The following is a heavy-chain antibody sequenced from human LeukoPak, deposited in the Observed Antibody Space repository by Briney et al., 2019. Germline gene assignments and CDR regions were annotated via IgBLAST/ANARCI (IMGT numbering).Heavy chain of an antibody. CDR1: GFTFSNYA. CDR2: IRSGASDK. J-gene: IGHJ4*02. D-gene: IGHD1-7*01. Sequence: GGSLRLSCAASGFTFSNYAMHWVRQAPGKGLEWVAFIRSGASDKYYADSVKGRFTITRDNSKNTLQLQMNSLRAEDTALYYCAKDRSYGNYPYFFDYWGQGTLVTVSS. V-gene: IGHV3-30*02. CDR3: AKDRSYGNYPYFFDY.